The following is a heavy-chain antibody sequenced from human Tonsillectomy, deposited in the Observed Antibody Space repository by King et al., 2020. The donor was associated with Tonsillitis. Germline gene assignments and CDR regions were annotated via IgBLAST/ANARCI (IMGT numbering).Heavy chain of an antibody. Sequence: VQLVESGGGLVQPGGSLRLSCAASGFTFSNYAMSWVRQAPGKGLEWVSAISGMDGSTYYADSVKGRFTISRDNSKNTLYLQMDSLRAEDTAVYYCAKTSYSSSFGMDVWGQGTTVTVSS. D-gene: IGHD6-6*01. CDR3: AKTSYSSSFGMDV. J-gene: IGHJ6*02. CDR1: GFTFSNYA. CDR2: ISGMDGST. V-gene: IGHV3-23*04.